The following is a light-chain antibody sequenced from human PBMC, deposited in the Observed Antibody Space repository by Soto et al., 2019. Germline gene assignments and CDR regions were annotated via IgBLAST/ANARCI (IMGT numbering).Light chain of an antibody. CDR1: SGHSSYA. J-gene: IGLJ1*01. CDR2: LNSDGSH. Sequence: QAVVTQSPSASASLGASVKLTCTLSSGHSSYAIAWHQQQPEKGPRYLMKLNSDGSHSRGDGIPDRFSGSSSGAERYLTISSLQSEDETDYYCQSWGTGIHVFGTGTKRTVL. V-gene: IGLV4-69*01. CDR3: QSWGTGIHV.